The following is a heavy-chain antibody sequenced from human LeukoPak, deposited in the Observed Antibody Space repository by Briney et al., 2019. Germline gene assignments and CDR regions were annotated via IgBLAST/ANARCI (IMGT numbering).Heavy chain of an antibody. V-gene: IGHV3-74*01. D-gene: IGHD4-17*01. J-gene: IGHJ5*02. CDR3: ARPHVGTVSHWFDL. CDR1: GFTFSTYW. CDR2: INTDGSST. Sequence: GGSLSLSCAASGFTFSTYWMHWVRQAPGKGLVWVSRINTDGSSTSYADSVKGRFTISRDNAKNTLFLQMNSLRAEDTAVYYCARPHVGTVSHWFDLWGQGTLVTVSS.